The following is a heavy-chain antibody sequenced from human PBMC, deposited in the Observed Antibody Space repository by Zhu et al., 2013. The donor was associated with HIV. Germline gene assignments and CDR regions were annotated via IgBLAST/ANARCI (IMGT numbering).Heavy chain of an antibody. CDR3: ARTGSGYPYDY. Sequence: QVQLVQSGAEVKKPGSSVKVSCKASGGTFSSYAISWVRQAPGQGLEWMGGINPNSGGTNYAQKFQGRVTMTRDTSISTAYMELSRLRSDDTAVYYCARTGSGYPYDYWGQGTLVTVSS. CDR2: INPNSGGT. J-gene: IGHJ4*02. CDR1: GGTFSSYA. V-gene: IGHV1-2*02. D-gene: IGHD3-22*01.